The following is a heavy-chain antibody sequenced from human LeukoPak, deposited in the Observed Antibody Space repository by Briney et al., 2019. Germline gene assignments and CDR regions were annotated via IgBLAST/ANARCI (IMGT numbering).Heavy chain of an antibody. CDR3: AKDRDWSEIMDTAMGLDY. CDR2: ISKEGNNK. J-gene: IGHJ4*02. V-gene: IGHV3-30*18. Sequence: GRSLRLSCAASGFTFSSYGMHWVRQAPDKGLEWVAIISKEGNNKYYTDSVKGRFTISRDNSKNTLYLQMNSVRAADTAVYYCAKDRDWSEIMDTAMGLDYWGQGTLVTVSS. D-gene: IGHD5-18*01. CDR1: GFTFSSYG.